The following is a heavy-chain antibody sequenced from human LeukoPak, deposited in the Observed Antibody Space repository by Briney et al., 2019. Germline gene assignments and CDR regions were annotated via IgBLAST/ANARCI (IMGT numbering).Heavy chain of an antibody. CDR3: TIVVVPAAKGGAFDI. J-gene: IGHJ3*02. CDR2: IWYDGSNK. CDR1: GFTFSSYG. D-gene: IGHD2-2*01. Sequence: PGGSLRLSCAASGFTFSSYGMHWVRQAPGKGLEWVAVIWYDGSNKYYADSVKGRFTISRDNSKNTLYLQMNSLRAEDTAVYYCTIVVVPAAKGGAFDIWGQGTMVTVSS. V-gene: IGHV3-33*01.